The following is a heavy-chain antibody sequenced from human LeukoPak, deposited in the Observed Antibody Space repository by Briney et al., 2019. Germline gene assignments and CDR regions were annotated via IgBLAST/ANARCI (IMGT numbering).Heavy chain of an antibody. CDR2: IYYSGST. CDR1: GGSISSYY. J-gene: IGHJ5*02. Sequence: SETLSLTCTVSGGSISSYYWSWIRQPPGKGLEWIGYIYYSGSTNYNPSLKSRVTISVDTSKNQFSLKLSSVTAADTAVYYCARVPWFDPWGQGTLVAVSS. V-gene: IGHV4-59*01. CDR3: ARVPWFDP.